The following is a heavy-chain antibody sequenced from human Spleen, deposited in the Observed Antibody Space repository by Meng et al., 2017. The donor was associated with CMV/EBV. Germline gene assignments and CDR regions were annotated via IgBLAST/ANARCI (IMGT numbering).Heavy chain of an antibody. CDR1: GYRFTGYY. CDR2: IHPHRGDT. V-gene: IGHV1-2*02. Sequence: ASVKVSCKASGYRFTGYYVNWVRQAPGQGLEWMGWIHPHRGDTNYAQQFQGRVTLTRDTSINTGYMELTRLTSDDTAVYYCARDNNWGPDYWGQGTLVTVSS. D-gene: IGHD7-27*01. CDR3: ARDNNWGPDY. J-gene: IGHJ4*02.